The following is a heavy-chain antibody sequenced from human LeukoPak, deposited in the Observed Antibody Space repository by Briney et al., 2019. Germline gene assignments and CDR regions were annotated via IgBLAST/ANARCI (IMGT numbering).Heavy chain of an antibody. CDR1: GYTLTELS. J-gene: IGHJ5*02. Sequence: ASVKVSCKVSGYTLTELSMHWVRQAPGKGLEWMGGFDPEDGETIYAQKFQGRVTITADESTSTAYMELSSLRSEDTAVYYCARGRGKLELPNYTGNWFDPWGQGTLVTVSS. CDR2: FDPEDGET. V-gene: IGHV1-24*01. CDR3: ARGRGKLELPNYTGNWFDP. D-gene: IGHD1-7*01.